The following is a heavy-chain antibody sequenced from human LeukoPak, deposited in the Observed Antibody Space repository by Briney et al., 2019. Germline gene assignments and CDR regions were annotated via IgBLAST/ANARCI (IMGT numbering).Heavy chain of an antibody. CDR1: GFTVSNNY. CDR3: ARDHSRYYYYMDV. Sequence: GGSLRLSCAASGFTVSNNYMSWVRQAPGKGLEWVSVIYSGGSTYYADSVKGRFTISRDNSKNTLYLQMNSLRAEDTAVYYCARDHSRYYYYMDVWGKGTTVTVSS. D-gene: IGHD5-18*01. J-gene: IGHJ6*03. V-gene: IGHV3-53*01. CDR2: IYSGGST.